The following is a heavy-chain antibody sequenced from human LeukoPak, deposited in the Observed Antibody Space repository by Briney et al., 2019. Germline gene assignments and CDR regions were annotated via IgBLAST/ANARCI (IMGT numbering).Heavy chain of an antibody. CDR2: ISSSSSYF. CDR1: GFTFSSYS. CDR3: ARRDGYNSQPMGV. V-gene: IGHV3-21*01. Sequence: GGSLRLSCAASGFTFSSYSMNWVRQAPGKGLEWVSSISSSSSYFSYADSVKGRFTISRDNATHSLYMKMKSPKAQDPAANYCARRDGYNSQPMGVWGKGTTVTVSS. J-gene: IGHJ6*01. D-gene: IGHD5-24*01.